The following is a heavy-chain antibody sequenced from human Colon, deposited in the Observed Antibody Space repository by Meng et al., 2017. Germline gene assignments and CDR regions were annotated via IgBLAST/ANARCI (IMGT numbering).Heavy chain of an antibody. CDR2: IYYSGST. Sequence: QVQLXESGPGLVRPSETLSLTCTVSGGSVNSGSYYWSWIRQPPGKGLEWIGYIYYSGSTNYNPSLKSRVTISVDTSKNQFSLKLSSVTAADTAVYYCARGSRGYSYGWGQGTLVTVPS. V-gene: IGHV4-61*01. CDR3: ARGSRGYSYG. J-gene: IGHJ4*02. D-gene: IGHD5-18*01. CDR1: GGSVNSGSYY.